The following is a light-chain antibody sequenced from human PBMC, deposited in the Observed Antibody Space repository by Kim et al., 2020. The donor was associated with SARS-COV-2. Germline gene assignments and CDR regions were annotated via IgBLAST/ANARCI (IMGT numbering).Light chain of an antibody. CDR1: RSISTN. V-gene: IGKV3D-15*01. CDR3: QQYNTWLIT. Sequence: VSPEKSATPSCRTNRSISTNLAWYQQQPGQAPRLLIYGASTRTAGIPARFSSSGSGTEFTLTISSLQSEDFAVYYCQQYNTWLITFGQGTRLEIK. CDR2: GAS. J-gene: IGKJ5*01.